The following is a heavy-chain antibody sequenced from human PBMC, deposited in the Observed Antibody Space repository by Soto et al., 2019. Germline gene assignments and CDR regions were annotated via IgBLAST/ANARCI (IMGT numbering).Heavy chain of an antibody. V-gene: IGHV3-7*01. Sequence: GGSLRLSCAASGFSISRYWMSWVRQAPGKGLEWVADKKQDGSEEYYVDSVKGRFTVSRDNSKNTLYLQMSSLRAEDTAVYYCVKDRGRGAAAGYYYYYGMDVWGQGTTVTVSS. J-gene: IGHJ6*02. D-gene: IGHD6-13*01. CDR3: VKDRGRGAAAGYYYYYGMDV. CDR1: GFSISRYW. CDR2: KKQDGSEE.